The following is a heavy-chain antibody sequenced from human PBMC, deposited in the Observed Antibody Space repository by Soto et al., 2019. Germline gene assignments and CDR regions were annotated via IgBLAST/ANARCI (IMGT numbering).Heavy chain of an antibody. CDR3: ARGWYCTNGVCYSPHAFDI. Sequence: PSETLSLTCTVSGGSISSSSYYWGWIRQPPGKGLEWIGSIYYSGSTYYNPSPKSRVTISVDTSKNQFSLKLSSVTAADTAVYYCARGWYCTNGVCYSPHAFDIWGQGTMVTVSS. CDR2: IYYSGST. CDR1: GGSISSSSYY. J-gene: IGHJ3*02. D-gene: IGHD2-8*01. V-gene: IGHV4-39*07.